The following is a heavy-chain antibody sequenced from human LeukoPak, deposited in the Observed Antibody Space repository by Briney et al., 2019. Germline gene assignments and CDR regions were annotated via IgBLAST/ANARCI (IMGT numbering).Heavy chain of an antibody. CDR2: IYYSGST. J-gene: IGHJ4*02. V-gene: IGHV4-39*07. CDR1: GGSISSSSYY. Sequence: PSETLSLTCTVSGGSISSSSYYWGWIRQPPGKGLEWIGSIYYSGSTYYNPSLQSRVTISVDTSKTQFSLKVSSVTAADTAVYYCARDHGAHYDSGGYFDYWGQGTLVTVSS. CDR3: ARDHGAHYDSGGYFDY. D-gene: IGHD3-10*01.